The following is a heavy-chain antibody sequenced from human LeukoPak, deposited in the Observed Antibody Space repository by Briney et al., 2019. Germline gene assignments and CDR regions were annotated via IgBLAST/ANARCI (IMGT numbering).Heavy chain of an antibody. CDR1: GFTFSSYG. CDR2: IRYDGSNK. CDR3: ARRVAPDWYFDL. V-gene: IGHV3-30*02. Sequence: GGSLRLSCAASGFTFSSYGIHWVRQAPGKGLEWVAFIRYDGSNKYHADSVKGRFTISRDNAKNSLYLQMNSLRAEDTAVYYCARRVAPDWYFDLWGRGTLVTVSS. D-gene: IGHD2-15*01. J-gene: IGHJ2*01.